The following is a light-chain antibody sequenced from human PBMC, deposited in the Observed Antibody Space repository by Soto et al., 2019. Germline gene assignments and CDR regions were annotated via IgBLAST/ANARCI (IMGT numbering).Light chain of an antibody. CDR1: QVISSS. CDR3: QQAVNFPWT. Sequence: DIQMTQSPSSVSASVGDRVTITCRASQVISSSLVWYQQKLGKAPRLLIYGASRLHSGVPSRFSGSGSGTDFTLTISSLQPEDFATYYCQQAVNFPWTFGQGTRVEI. V-gene: IGKV1-12*01. J-gene: IGKJ1*01. CDR2: GAS.